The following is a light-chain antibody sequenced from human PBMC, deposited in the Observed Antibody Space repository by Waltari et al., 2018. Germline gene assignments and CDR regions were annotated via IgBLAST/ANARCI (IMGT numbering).Light chain of an antibody. J-gene: IGKJ4*01. CDR1: ESLLRSDGKTY. Sequence: VVTQAPLSMSVTPGQPASMSCKSSESLLRSDGKTYLYWYLHNPAQPPRLLIYEASKRFCGVPDRFSGSGSGTDFTLRISRVEAEDVGVYYCMQTLRLPSFSFGGGTKVEIK. CDR3: MQTLRLPSFS. V-gene: IGKV2D-29*01. CDR2: EAS.